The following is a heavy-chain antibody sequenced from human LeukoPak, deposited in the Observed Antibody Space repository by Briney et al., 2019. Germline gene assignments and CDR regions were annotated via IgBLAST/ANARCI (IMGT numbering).Heavy chain of an antibody. Sequence: GGSLRLSCAASGFTFSSYWMSWVRQAPGKRPQWVANIKQDGSETYYVDSVKGRFTISRDNAKNSLYLQMSSLRADDTAVYYCARTACHDYGGNSERGGDYFDYWGQGTLVTVSS. CDR2: IKQDGSET. D-gene: IGHD4-23*01. V-gene: IGHV3-7*01. CDR3: ARTACHDYGGNSERGGDYFDY. J-gene: IGHJ4*02. CDR1: GFTFSSYW.